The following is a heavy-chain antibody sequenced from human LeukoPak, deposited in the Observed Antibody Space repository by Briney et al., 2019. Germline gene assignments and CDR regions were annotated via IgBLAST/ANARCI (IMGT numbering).Heavy chain of an antibody. J-gene: IGHJ4*02. CDR1: GYTFTTYA. CDR3: ARASHDYGDYSHFDY. V-gene: IGHV7-4-1*02. Sequence: GASVKVSCKASGYTFTTYAMNWVRQAPGQGLEWMGWINTNTGNPTYAQGFTGRFVFSLDTSVSTAYLQISSLKAEDTAVYYCARASHDYGDYSHFDYWGQGTLVTVSS. D-gene: IGHD4-17*01. CDR2: INTNTGNP.